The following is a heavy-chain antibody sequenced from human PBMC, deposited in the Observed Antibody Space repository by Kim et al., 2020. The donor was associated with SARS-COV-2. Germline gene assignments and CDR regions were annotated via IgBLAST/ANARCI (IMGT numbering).Heavy chain of an antibody. CDR2: IYYSGST. CDR1: GYSISSGYY. Sequence: SETLSLTCTASGYSISSGYYWGWIRQPPGKGLEWIGSIYYSGSTYYNPSLKRRVTISVDTSKKQFSLKLSSVTAAATAVYYCAGYYYDSSGYSTPADYWGQGSLVTVSS. V-gene: IGHV4-38-2*02. CDR3: AGYYYDSSGYSTPADY. D-gene: IGHD3-22*01. J-gene: IGHJ4*02.